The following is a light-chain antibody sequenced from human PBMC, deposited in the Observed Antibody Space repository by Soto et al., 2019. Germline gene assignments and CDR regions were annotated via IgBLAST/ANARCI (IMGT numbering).Light chain of an antibody. Sequence: EVVLTPSPGTLSLSPGEGATLSCRASQSVSSSYLAWYQQKPGQAPRLLIYGASTRATGIPARFSGSGSGTEFTLTISSLQSEDFAVYYCQQYNNWPITFGQGTRLEIK. CDR3: QQYNNWPIT. CDR1: QSVSSSY. J-gene: IGKJ5*01. CDR2: GAS. V-gene: IGKV3-15*01.